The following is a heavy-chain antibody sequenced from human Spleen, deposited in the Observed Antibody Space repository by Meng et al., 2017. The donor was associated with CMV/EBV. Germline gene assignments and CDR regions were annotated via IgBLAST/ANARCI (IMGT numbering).Heavy chain of an antibody. D-gene: IGHD2-2*02. J-gene: IGHJ6*02. CDR1: TFSSYG. Sequence: ASVKVSCKGTFSSYGISWVRQAPGQGLEWMGWISAYNGNTNYAQKLQGRVTMTTDTSTSTAYMELRSLRSDDTAVYYCARDERYCSSTSCNNYYYYGMDVWGQGTTVTVSS. V-gene: IGHV1-18*01. CDR2: ISAYNGNT. CDR3: ARDERYCSSTSCNNYYYYGMDV.